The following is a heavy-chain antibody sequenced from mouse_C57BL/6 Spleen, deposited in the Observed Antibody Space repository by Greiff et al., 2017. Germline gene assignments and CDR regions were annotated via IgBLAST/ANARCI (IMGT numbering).Heavy chain of an antibody. CDR3: ARSRGPGTFYYFDY. J-gene: IGHJ2*01. CDR1: GYTFTSYG. D-gene: IGHD4-1*01. CDR2: IYPRSGNT. Sequence: QVQLQQSGAELARPGASVKLSCKASGYTFTSYGISWVKQRTGQGLEWIGEIYPRSGNTYYNEKFKGKATLTADKSSSTAYMELRSLTSEDSAVYFCARSRGPGTFYYFDYWGQGTTLTVSS. V-gene: IGHV1-81*01.